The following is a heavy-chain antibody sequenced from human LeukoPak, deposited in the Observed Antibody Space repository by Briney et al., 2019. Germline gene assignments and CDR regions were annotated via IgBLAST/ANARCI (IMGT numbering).Heavy chain of an antibody. CDR3: AREGSSILTGPNWFDP. J-gene: IGHJ5*02. CDR2: ISSSSSYI. V-gene: IGHV3-21*01. D-gene: IGHD3-9*01. CDR1: GFTFSSYS. Sequence: GGSLRLSCAASGFTFSSYSMNWVRQAPGKGLEWVSSISSSSSYIYYADSVKGRFTISRDNAKNSPYLQMNSLRAEDTAVYYCAREGSSILTGPNWFDPWGQGTLVTVSS.